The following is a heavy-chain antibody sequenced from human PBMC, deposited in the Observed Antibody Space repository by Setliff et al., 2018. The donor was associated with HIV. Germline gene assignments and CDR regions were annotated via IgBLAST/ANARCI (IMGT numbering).Heavy chain of an antibody. V-gene: IGHV1-18*01. D-gene: IGHD3-9*01. CDR1: GYTFTSYG. CDR3: ARDHIDWPEGPDY. J-gene: IGHJ4*02. Sequence: VKVSCKASGYTFTSYGISWVRQAPGQGLEWMGWISGYNGNTNYAQKFQGRVTMTTDTSTTTAYMDLRSLRSDDTVMYFCARDHIDWPEGPDYWGQGTLVTVSS. CDR2: ISGYNGNT.